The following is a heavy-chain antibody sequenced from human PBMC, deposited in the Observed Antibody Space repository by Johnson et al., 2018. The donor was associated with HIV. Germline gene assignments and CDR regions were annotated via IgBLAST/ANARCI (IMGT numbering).Heavy chain of an antibody. Sequence: QVQLVESGGSLVKPGGSLILSCAASGFTFSDYYMSWIRQAPGKGLEWVAVISYDGSNKYYADSVKGRFTISRDNSKNTLYLQMNSLRAEDTAVYYCARGWAASRTFDIWGQGTMVTVSS. CDR2: ISYDGSNK. D-gene: IGHD6-13*01. V-gene: IGHV3-30*03. CDR3: ARGWAASRTFDI. J-gene: IGHJ3*02. CDR1: GFTFSDYY.